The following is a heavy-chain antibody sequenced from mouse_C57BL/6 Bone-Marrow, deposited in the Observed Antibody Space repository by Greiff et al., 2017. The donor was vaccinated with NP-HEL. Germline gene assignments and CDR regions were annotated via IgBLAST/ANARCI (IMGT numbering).Heavy chain of an antibody. D-gene: IGHD2-3*01. J-gene: IGHJ3*01. V-gene: IGHV1-22*01. CDR2: INPNNGGT. CDR3: ARPLWLLVFAY. CDR1: GYTFTDYN. Sequence: EVQLQQSGPELVKPGASVKMSCKASGYTFTDYNMHWVKQSHGKSLEWIGYINPNNGGTSYNQKFKGKATLTVNKSSSTADMELRSLTSEDSAVYYCARPLWLLVFAYWGQGTLVTVSA.